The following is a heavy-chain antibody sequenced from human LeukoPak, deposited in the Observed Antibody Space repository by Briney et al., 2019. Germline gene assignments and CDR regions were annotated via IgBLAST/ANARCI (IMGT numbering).Heavy chain of an antibody. CDR2: IGNTGRTI. CDR1: GFRFSSYE. J-gene: IGHJ4*02. Sequence: QPGGSLRLSCAASGFRFSSYEMNWVRQAPGRGLEWVSYIGNTGRTIYYVDSVKGRFTVSRDNAKNSLYLQVNSLRAEDTAIYYCVRGDRYFFDYWGQGTLVTVSS. V-gene: IGHV3-48*03. D-gene: IGHD1-14*01. CDR3: VRGDRYFFDY.